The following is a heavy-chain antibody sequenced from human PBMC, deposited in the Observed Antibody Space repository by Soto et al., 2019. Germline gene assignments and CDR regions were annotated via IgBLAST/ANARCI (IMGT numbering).Heavy chain of an antibody. V-gene: IGHV3-74*01. D-gene: IGHD3-22*01. Sequence: EVQLVESGGGLVQPGGSLRLSCAASGFTFSSYWMHWVRQAPGKGLVWVARISYDGSNTRYADSVKGRFTISRDNAKNTLYPQMNSLRAEDTAVYYCASPYYYDSSGLDAFDIWGQGTMVTVSS. CDR3: ASPYYYDSSGLDAFDI. CDR2: ISYDGSNT. J-gene: IGHJ3*02. CDR1: GFTFSSYW.